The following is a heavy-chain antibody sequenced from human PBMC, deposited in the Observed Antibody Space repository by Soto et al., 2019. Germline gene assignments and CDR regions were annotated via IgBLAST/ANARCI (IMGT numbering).Heavy chain of an antibody. CDR1: GFTFSSYA. D-gene: IGHD5-18*01. J-gene: IGHJ2*01. Sequence: GGSLRLSCAASGFTFSSYAMSWVRQAPGKELEWVSAISGSGGSTYYADSVKGRFTISRDNAKNSLYLQMNSLRAEDTAVYYCSRGAYSHWYFYLCSRGTLVTVSS. CDR3: SRGAYSHWYFYL. V-gene: IGHV3-23*01. CDR2: ISGSGGST.